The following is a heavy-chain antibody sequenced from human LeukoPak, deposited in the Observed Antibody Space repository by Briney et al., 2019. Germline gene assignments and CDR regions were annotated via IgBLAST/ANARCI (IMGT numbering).Heavy chain of an antibody. CDR1: GFTFSSYS. V-gene: IGHV3-21*01. J-gene: IGHJ6*03. CDR2: ISSSSSYI. D-gene: IGHD5-12*01. CDR3: ARDPSIPTSGYGLGHYYYYTDV. Sequence: GGSLRLSCAASGFTFSSYSMNWVRQAPGKGLEWVSSISSSSSYIYYADSVKGRFTISRDNAKNSLYLQMNSLRAEDTAVYYCARDPSIPTSGYGLGHYYYYTDVWGKGTTVTVSS.